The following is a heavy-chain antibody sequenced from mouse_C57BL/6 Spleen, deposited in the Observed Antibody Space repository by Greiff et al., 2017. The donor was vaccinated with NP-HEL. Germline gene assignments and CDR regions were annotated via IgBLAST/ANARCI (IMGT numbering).Heavy chain of an antibody. V-gene: IGHV14-2*01. Sequence: EVQLQQSGAELVKPGASVKLSCTASGFNITDYYMHWVKQRTEQGLAWIGRIDPEDGETKYAPKFQGKATITADTSSNTAYLQLSSLTSEDTAVYYCAREGITTVVATGFDYWGQGTTLTVSS. CDR1: GFNITDYY. CDR2: IDPEDGET. CDR3: AREGITTVVATGFDY. J-gene: IGHJ2*01. D-gene: IGHD1-1*01.